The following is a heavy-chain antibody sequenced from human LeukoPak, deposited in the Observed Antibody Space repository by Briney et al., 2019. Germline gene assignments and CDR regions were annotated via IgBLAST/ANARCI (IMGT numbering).Heavy chain of an antibody. D-gene: IGHD4-17*01. V-gene: IGHV4-61*02. CDR1: GGSISSGSYY. CDR3: ARVYGDYVRWFDP. Sequence: SQTLSLTCTVSGGSISSGSYYWSWIRQPAGKGLEWIGRIYTSGSTNYNPSLKSRVTLSVDTSKNQFSLKLSSVTAADTAVYYCARVYGDYVRWFDPWGQGTLVTVSS. J-gene: IGHJ5*02. CDR2: IYTSGST.